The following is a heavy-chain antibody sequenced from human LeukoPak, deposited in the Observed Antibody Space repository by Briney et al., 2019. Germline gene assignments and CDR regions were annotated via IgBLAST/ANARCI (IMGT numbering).Heavy chain of an antibody. CDR2: ISSSGSTI. CDR1: GFTFSSYE. CDR3: AELGITMIGGV. Sequence: GGSLRLSCAASGFTFSSYEMNWVRLAPGKWLEWVSYISSSGSTIYYADSVKGRFTISRDNAKNSLYLRMNSLRAEDTAVYYCAELGITMIGGVWGKGTTVTISS. V-gene: IGHV3-48*03. D-gene: IGHD3-10*02. J-gene: IGHJ6*04.